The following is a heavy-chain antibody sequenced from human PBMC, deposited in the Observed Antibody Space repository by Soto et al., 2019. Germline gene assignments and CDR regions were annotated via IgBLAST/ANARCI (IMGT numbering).Heavy chain of an antibody. CDR2: IYYSGST. CDR1: GGSIGSSSYY. V-gene: IGHV4-39*07. Sequence: PSETLSLTCTVSGGSIGSSSYYWGWIRQPPGKGLEWIGSIYYSGSTNYNPSLKSRVTISVDTSKNQFSLKLSSVTAADTAVYYCARVGPYLSWAFDIWGQGTMVT. D-gene: IGHD2-21*01. CDR3: ARVGPYLSWAFDI. J-gene: IGHJ3*02.